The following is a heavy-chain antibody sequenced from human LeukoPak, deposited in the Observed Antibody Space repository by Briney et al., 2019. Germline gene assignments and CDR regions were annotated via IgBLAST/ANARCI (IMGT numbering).Heavy chain of an antibody. CDR2: INPNSGDT. D-gene: IGHD6-19*01. CDR1: GYTFTVYY. Sequence: ASVKVSCKASGYTFTVYYMHWVRQAPGQGLEWMGWINPNSGDTNYAQKFQGRVTMTRDMSISTAYMELSRLRSDDTAVYYCARRYSSGWYDAFDIWGQGTMVTVSS. CDR3: ARRYSSGWYDAFDI. J-gene: IGHJ3*02. V-gene: IGHV1-2*02.